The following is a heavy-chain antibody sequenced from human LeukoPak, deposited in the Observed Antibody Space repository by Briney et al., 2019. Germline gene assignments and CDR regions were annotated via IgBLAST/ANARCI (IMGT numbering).Heavy chain of an antibody. CDR2: ANYWGNT. CDR3: ARDCYYGSGSYCY. Sequence: PSETLSLTCVGAGGPLRDHFWSWIRQPPGKTLEWIGEANYWGNTNYSPSLKSRVTISIDTSTKQISLRLNSVSAADTAVYYCARDCYYGSGSYCYWGQGTLVSVSS. J-gene: IGHJ4*02. D-gene: IGHD3-10*01. CDR1: GGPLRDHF. V-gene: IGHV4-34*01.